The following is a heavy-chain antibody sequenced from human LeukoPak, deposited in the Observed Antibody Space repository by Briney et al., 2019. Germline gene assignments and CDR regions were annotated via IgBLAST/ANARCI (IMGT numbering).Heavy chain of an antibody. Sequence: GESLKISCKASGYSFTTYSIGWVRQMPGKGLEWMGIVYPDDFETRYSPSFEGQVTFSVDISINTAYLQWNSLKASDSAMYYCARKSDTKAPDYWGQGTLVTVSS. CDR3: ARKSDTKAPDY. CDR2: VYPDDFET. J-gene: IGHJ4*02. CDR1: GYSFTTYS. V-gene: IGHV5-51*01. D-gene: IGHD5-18*01.